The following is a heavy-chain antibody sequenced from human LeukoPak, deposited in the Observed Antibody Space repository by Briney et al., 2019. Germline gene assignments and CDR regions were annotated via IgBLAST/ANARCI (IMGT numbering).Heavy chain of an antibody. CDR3: AKAAAAPGFDF. CDR1: GFTSSSYA. CDR2: VSGSGDRM. V-gene: IGHV3-23*01. D-gene: IGHD6-13*01. Sequence: GGSLRLSCAASGFTSSSYALSWVRQAPGKGLEWVATVSGSGDRMYHADSVKGRFTISRDNSKNTIYLQMNSLRAEDTALYYCAKAAAAPGFDFWGQGTLVTVSS. J-gene: IGHJ4*02.